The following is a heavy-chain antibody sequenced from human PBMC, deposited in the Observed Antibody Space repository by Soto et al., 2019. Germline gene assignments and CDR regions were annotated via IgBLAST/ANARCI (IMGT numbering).Heavy chain of an antibody. CDR2: ISSSGSTI. Sequence: GGSLRLSCAASGFTFSSYEMNWVRQAPGKGLEWVSYISSSGSTIYYADSVKGRFTISRDNAKNSLYLQMNSLRAEDTAVYYCARVLSALGYRWFDPWGQGTLVTVSS. J-gene: IGHJ5*02. CDR1: GFTFSSYE. D-gene: IGHD2-15*01. CDR3: ARVLSALGYRWFDP. V-gene: IGHV3-48*03.